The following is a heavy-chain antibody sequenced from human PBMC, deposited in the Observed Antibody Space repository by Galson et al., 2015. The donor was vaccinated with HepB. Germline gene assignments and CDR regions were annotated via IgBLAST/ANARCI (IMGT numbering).Heavy chain of an antibody. Sequence: SLRLSCAASGFTFSPHAMHWVRQAPGKGLEWVAVISNDGSKKFYTDSVKGRFIISRDNSKNILYLQMNSLRGEDTAVYYCARDQSLGQALLDYWGQGTLVTVSS. CDR2: ISNDGSKK. V-gene: IGHV3-30*04. D-gene: IGHD3-16*01. CDR3: ARDQSLGQALLDY. CDR1: GFTFSPHA. J-gene: IGHJ4*02.